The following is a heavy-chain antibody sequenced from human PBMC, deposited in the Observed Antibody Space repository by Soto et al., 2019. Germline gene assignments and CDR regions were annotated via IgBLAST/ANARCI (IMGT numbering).Heavy chain of an antibody. D-gene: IGHD6-6*01. CDR3: ARERSIAARPFYYYYGMDV. V-gene: IGHV1-2*02. J-gene: IGHJ6*02. CDR1: GFSFSDYF. CDR2: INPNSGGT. Sequence: ASVKVSCKASGFSFSDYFMHWARQAPGQGLEWMGWINPNSGGTNYAQKFQGRVTMTRDTSISTAYMELSRLRSDDTAVYYCARERSIAARPFYYYYGMDVWGQGTTVTVSS.